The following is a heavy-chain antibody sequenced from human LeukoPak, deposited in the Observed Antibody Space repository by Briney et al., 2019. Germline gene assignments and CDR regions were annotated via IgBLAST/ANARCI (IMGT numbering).Heavy chain of an antibody. CDR3: ARGLGAYYYYYMDV. J-gene: IGHJ6*03. CDR1: GGSFSGYY. CDR2: INHSGST. V-gene: IGHV4-34*01. Sequence: SETLSLTCAVYGGSFSGYYWSWSRQPPGKGLEWIGEINHSGSTNYNPSLKSRVTISVDTSKNQFSLKLSSVTAADTAVYYCARGLGAYYYYYMDVWGKGTTVTVSS.